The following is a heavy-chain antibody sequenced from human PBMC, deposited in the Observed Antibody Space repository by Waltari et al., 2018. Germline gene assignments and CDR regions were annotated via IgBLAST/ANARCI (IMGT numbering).Heavy chain of an antibody. V-gene: IGHV3-66*02. CDR3: ARAGHQNS. Sequence: EVYLEQSGGGLVQPGGSLKLSCEPSGATIDSNYMHWTRQVPGKGRQWNSVIFADGTTPYAESVRGRSAISRDTSENTLYLQLSGLRPDDSGFYYCARAGHQNSWGQGALVTVSS. J-gene: IGHJ1*01. D-gene: IGHD1-1*01. CDR2: IFADGTT. CDR1: GATIDSNY.